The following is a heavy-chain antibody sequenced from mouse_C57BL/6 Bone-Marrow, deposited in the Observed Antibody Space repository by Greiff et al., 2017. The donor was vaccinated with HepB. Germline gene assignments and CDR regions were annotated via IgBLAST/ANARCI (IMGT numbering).Heavy chain of an antibody. J-gene: IGHJ4*01. D-gene: IGHD2-5*01. CDR1: GFTFNTYA. Sequence: EVQLVESGGGLVQPKGSLKLSCAASGFTFNTYAMHWVRQAPGKGLEWVARIRSKSSNYATYYADSVKDRFTISRDDSQSMLYLQMNNLKTEDTAMYYCVREEAYYSNRYYAMDYWGQGTSVTVSS. CDR2: IRSKSSNYAT. CDR3: VREEAYYSNRYYAMDY. V-gene: IGHV10-3*01.